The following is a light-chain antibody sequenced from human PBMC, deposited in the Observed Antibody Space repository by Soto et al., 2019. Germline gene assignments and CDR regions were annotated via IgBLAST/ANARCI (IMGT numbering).Light chain of an antibody. J-gene: IGKJ1*01. V-gene: IGKV3-15*01. CDR2: GAS. CDR3: QQYNKWPPWT. Sequence: EIVMTQCPVTLSVSPGEGATLSCRATQSVSSNLAWYQQKPGQAPRLLIYGASTRATGIPARFSGSGSGTEFTLTISSLQSQDFAVSYCQQYNKWPPWTFGQGPKV. CDR1: QSVSSN.